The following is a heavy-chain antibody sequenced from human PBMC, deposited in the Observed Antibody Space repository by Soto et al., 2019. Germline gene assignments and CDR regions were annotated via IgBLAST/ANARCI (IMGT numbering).Heavy chain of an antibody. CDR3: AREIERLLGY. V-gene: IGHV3-30*04. CDR2: ISYDGRNK. D-gene: IGHD3-3*01. CDR1: GFTFSSYA. J-gene: IGHJ4*02. Sequence: QVQLVESGGGVVQPGRSLRLSCAASGFTFSSYAMHWVRQAPGKGLEWVAVISYDGRNKYYADSVKGRFTISRDNSKNTLYLQMNSLRAEDMAVYYCAREIERLLGYWGQGTLVTVSS.